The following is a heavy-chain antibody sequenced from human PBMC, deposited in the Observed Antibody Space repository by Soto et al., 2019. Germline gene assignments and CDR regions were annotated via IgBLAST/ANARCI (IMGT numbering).Heavy chain of an antibody. CDR1: GGTFSSYA. CDR2: IIPIFGTA. CDR3: ARDKRITMIVVVSRPAYYYYGMDV. V-gene: IGHV1-69*13. Sequence: WASVKVSCKASGGTFSSYAISWVRQAPGQGLEWMGGIIPIFGTANYAQKFQGRVTITADESTSTAYMELSSLRSEDTAVYYCARDKRITMIVVVSRPAYYYYGMDVWGQGTTVTVSS. D-gene: IGHD3-22*01. J-gene: IGHJ6*02.